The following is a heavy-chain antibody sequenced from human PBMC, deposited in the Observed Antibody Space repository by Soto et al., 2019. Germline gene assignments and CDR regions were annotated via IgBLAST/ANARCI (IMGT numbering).Heavy chain of an antibody. D-gene: IGHD3-10*01. Sequence: QVQLVQSGAEVKKPGASVKVSCKASGYTLTSNDINWVRQATGQGLEWMGWMNPNSGERGYAQQFQGRVTMTGNTSISTAYMERGSLRSEDTAVYYCARGSWFGDLGNFDYGLYVWGQGTTVTVSS. CDR1: GYTLTSND. CDR2: MNPNSGER. J-gene: IGHJ6*02. V-gene: IGHV1-8*01. CDR3: ARGSWFGDLGNFDYGLYV.